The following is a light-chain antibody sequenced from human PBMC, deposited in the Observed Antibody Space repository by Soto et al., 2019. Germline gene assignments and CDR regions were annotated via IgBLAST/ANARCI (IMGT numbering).Light chain of an antibody. J-gene: IGLJ1*01. Sequence: QPASVSGSPGQSITISCTGTSSDVGGYNYVSWYQQHPGKAPKLMIYEVSNRPSGVSNRFSGSKSGNTASLTISGLQAVDEADYYCTSYTSISLYVFGTGTKLTVL. CDR2: EVS. CDR1: SSDVGGYNY. V-gene: IGLV2-14*01. CDR3: TSYTSISLYV.